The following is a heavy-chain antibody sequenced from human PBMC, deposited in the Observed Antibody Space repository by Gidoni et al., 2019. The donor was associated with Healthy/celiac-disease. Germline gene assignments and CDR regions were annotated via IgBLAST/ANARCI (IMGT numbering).Heavy chain of an antibody. CDR3: AKGMVVTATRGAFDI. J-gene: IGHJ3*02. CDR1: GFTFSCYA. D-gene: IGHD2-21*02. CDR2: SSGSGGST. V-gene: IGHV3-23*01. Sequence: EVQLLESGGGLVQPGGSLRLSCAAPGFTFSCYAMSWVRQAPGKGLEWVSASSGSGGSTYYADSVKGRFTISRDNSKNTLDLQMNSLRAEDTAVYYCAKGMVVTATRGAFDIWGQGTMVTVSS.